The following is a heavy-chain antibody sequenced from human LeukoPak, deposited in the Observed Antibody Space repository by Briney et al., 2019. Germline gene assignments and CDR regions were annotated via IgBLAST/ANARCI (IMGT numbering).Heavy chain of an antibody. J-gene: IGHJ3*02. CDR1: GGSFSGYY. CDR2: INHSGST. CDR3: ARLPRTNYYDSTPKAFDI. D-gene: IGHD3-22*01. Sequence: SETLSLTCAVYGGSFSGYYWSWIRQPPGKGLEWIGEINHSGSTNYNPSLKSRVTISVDTSKNQFSLKLSSVTAADTAVYYCARLPRTNYYDSTPKAFDIWGQGTMATVSS. V-gene: IGHV4-34*01.